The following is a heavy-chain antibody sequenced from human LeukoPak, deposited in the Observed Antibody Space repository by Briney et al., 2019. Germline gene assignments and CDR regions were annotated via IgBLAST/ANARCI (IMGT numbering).Heavy chain of an antibody. D-gene: IGHD3-3*01. CDR1: GGTFSSYA. CDR2: IIPIFGTA. Sequence: ASVKVSCKASGGTFSSYAISWVRQAPGQGLEWMGGIIPIFGTANYAQKFQGRVTITVDKSTSTAYMELSSLRSEDTAVYYCTIYYDFWSGYPYDAFDIWGQGTMVTVSS. V-gene: IGHV1-69*06. CDR3: TIYYDFWSGYPYDAFDI. J-gene: IGHJ3*02.